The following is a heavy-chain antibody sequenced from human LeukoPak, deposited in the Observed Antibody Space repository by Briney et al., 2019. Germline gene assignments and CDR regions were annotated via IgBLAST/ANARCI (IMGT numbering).Heavy chain of an antibody. CDR2: IYYTGIT. J-gene: IGHJ6*04. V-gene: IGHV4-59*01. Sequence: SETLSLTCSVSGGSINSFYWSWIRQPPGGGLEGIGEIYYTGITNYNPSLKSRVTVSVAASTNQFSLWLRSVTAADTAVYYCARLARLTLIRGVTGYHSLDVWGKGTKVTVSS. CDR3: ARLARLTLIRGVTGYHSLDV. D-gene: IGHD3-10*01. CDR1: GGSINSFY.